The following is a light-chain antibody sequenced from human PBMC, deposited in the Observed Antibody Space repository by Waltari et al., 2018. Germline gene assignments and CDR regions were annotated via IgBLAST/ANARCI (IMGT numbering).Light chain of an antibody. V-gene: IGLV1-40*01. CDR3: QSYDSSLTGFWV. J-gene: IGLJ3*02. Sequence: PHLLVFCSINLASGFPDRFSGSKSGTSASLAITGLQPEDEADYYCQSYDSSLTGFWVFGGGTKLTVV. CDR2: CSI.